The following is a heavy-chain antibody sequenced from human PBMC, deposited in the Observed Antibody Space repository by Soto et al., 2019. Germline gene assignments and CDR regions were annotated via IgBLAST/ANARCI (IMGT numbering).Heavy chain of an antibody. J-gene: IGHJ4*02. CDR2: VYNSGST. V-gene: IGHV4-59*01. D-gene: IGHD6-13*01. Sequence: LPLTRTSAGASISSNYWTWIRQPPGKGLEWIGYVYNSGSTNYNPSLKSRVTISEDTSKSQFSLKVNSMTAADTAVYYCARYRREAVAGYTLDNWGQGILVTVSS. CDR1: GASISSNY. CDR3: ARYRREAVAGYTLDN.